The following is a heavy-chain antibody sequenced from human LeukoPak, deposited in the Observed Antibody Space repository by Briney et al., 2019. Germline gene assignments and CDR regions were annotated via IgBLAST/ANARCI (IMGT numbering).Heavy chain of an antibody. J-gene: IGHJ4*02. CDR1: GFTVSSND. Sequence: GGSLTLSCAASGFTVSSNDMSWVRQAPGKGLEWVSVIYSGGSTYYADSVKGRFTISRDNSKNTLYLQMNSLRAEDTAVYYCARGGGYCSSCFDYWGQRTLVTVSS. D-gene: IGHD2-2*01. V-gene: IGHV3-66*01. CDR2: IYSGGST. CDR3: ARGGGYCSSCFDY.